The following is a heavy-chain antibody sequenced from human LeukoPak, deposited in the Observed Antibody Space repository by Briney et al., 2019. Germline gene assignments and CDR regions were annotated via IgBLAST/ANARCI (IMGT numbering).Heavy chain of an antibody. CDR2: INPNSGGT. Sequence: ASVKVSCKASGGTFSSYAISWVRQAPGQGLEWMGWINPNSGGTNYAQKFQGRVTMTRDTSISTAYMELSRLRSDDTAVYYCARDREYRYALFDYWGQGTLVTVSS. J-gene: IGHJ4*02. CDR3: ARDREYRYALFDY. D-gene: IGHD2-2*01. V-gene: IGHV1-2*02. CDR1: GGTFSSYA.